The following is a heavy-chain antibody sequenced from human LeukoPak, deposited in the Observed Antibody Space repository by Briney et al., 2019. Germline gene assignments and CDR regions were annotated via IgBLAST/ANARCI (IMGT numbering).Heavy chain of an antibody. D-gene: IGHD3-22*01. Sequence: SVKVSCKASGFTFSTSAMQWVRQTRQQRLEWMGWIVVGSGYTNYAQKFQERVTITRDMSTSTAYMELRSLRSEDTAVYYCATGAVESYYHDSSAYYVDAFDIWGQGSMVTVSS. CDR2: IVVGSGYT. J-gene: IGHJ3*02. V-gene: IGHV1-58*02. CDR1: GFTFSTSA. CDR3: ATGAVESYYHDSSAYYVDAFDI.